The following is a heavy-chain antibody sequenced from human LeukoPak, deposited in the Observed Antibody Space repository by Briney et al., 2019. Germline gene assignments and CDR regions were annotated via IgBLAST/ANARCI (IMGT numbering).Heavy chain of an antibody. V-gene: IGHV1-69*04. CDR3: AKGLWSGAVASFDY. CDR1: GGTFSSYA. D-gene: IGHD6-19*01. CDR2: IIPILDIT. J-gene: IGHJ4*02. Sequence: TVKVSCKASGGTFSSYAISWVRQAPGQGLEWMGRIIPILDITNYAQKFQGRVTITADKSTSTVYMELSSLGSEDTAVYYCAKGLWSGAVASFDYWGQGTLVTVSS.